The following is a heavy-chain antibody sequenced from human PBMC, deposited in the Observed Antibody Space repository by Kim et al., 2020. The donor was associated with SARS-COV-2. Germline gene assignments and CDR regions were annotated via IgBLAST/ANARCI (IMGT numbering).Heavy chain of an antibody. CDR3: AKGVGGGV. V-gene: IGHV3-23*03. J-gene: IGHJ4*02. CDR2: IYSGGSST. Sequence: GGSLRLSCAASGFTFSSYAMSWVRQAPGKGLEWVSVIYSGGSSTYYADSVKGRFTISRDNSKNTLYLQMNSLRAEDTAVYYCAKGVGGGVWGQGTLVTVS. D-gene: IGHD3-16*01. CDR1: GFTFSSYA.